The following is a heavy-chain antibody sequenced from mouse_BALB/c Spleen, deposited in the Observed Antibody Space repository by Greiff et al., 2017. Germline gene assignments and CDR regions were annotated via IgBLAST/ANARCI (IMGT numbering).Heavy chain of an antibody. Sequence: VQLQQSGPGLVKPSQSLSLTCTVTGYSITSDYAWNWIRQFPGNKLEWMGYISYSGSTSYNPSLKSRISITRDTSKNQFFLQLNSVTTEDTATYYCASYGSRSWFAYWGQGTLVTVSA. CDR2: ISYSGST. D-gene: IGHD1-1*01. CDR3: ASYGSRSWFAY. J-gene: IGHJ3*01. V-gene: IGHV3-2*02. CDR1: GYSITSDYA.